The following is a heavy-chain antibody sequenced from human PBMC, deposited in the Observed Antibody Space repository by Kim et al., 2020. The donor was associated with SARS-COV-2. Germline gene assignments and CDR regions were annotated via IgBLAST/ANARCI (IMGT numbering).Heavy chain of an antibody. CDR3: ARGRAGVVPAPVLGLGPFYEYISLDV. J-gene: IGHJ6*02. D-gene: IGHD2-2*02. V-gene: IGHV4-34*01. Sequence: SETLSLTCAVYGGSFSGYQWSWIRQPPGKGLEWIGQINHSGSVIHNPSLKSRVTISTDTSKNQFSLKLTSVTAADTAFYYCARGRAGVVPAPVLGLGPFYEYISLDVWGRGTTVTVSS. CDR1: GGSFSGYQ. CDR2: INHSGSV.